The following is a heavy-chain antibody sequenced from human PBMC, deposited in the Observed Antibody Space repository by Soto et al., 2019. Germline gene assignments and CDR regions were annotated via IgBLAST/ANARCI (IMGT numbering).Heavy chain of an antibody. J-gene: IGHJ3*02. CDR3: SRDSSSWYTTPDAFAI. CDR2: IIPILGIA. Sequence: GASVKVSCKASGGTFSSYTISWVRQAPGQGLEWMGRIIPILGIANYAQKFQGRVTITADKSTSTAYMELSSLRSEDTAVYYCSRDSSSWYTTPDAFAIWGQGTMVTVSS. CDR1: GGTFSSYT. V-gene: IGHV1-69*02. D-gene: IGHD6-13*01.